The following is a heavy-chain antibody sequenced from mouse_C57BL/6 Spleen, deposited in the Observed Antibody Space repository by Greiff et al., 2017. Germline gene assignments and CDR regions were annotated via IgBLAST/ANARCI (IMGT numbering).Heavy chain of an antibody. J-gene: IGHJ4*01. V-gene: IGHV14-4*01. Sequence: EVQLQQSGAELVRPGASVKLSCTASGFNIKDDYMHWVKQRPEQGLEWIGWIDPENGDTEYASKFQGKATITADTSSNTAYLQLSSLTSEDTAVYYCTTVGGNYAMDYWGQGTSVTVSS. CDR3: TTVGGNYAMDY. CDR1: GFNIKDDY. CDR2: IDPENGDT.